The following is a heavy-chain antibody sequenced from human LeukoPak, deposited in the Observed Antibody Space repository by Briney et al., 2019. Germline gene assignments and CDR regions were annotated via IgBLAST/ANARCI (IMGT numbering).Heavy chain of an antibody. Sequence: GGSLRLSCAASGFTFTSYGMSWVRQAPGKGLVWVSRINSDGSSTGYADSVKGRFTISRDNAKNSLYLQMNSLRAEDTAVYYCAGFDYYGSESYYNHFDSWGQGTLVTISS. V-gene: IGHV3-74*01. CDR2: INSDGSST. CDR1: GFTFTSYG. CDR3: AGFDYYGSESYYNHFDS. J-gene: IGHJ4*02. D-gene: IGHD3-10*01.